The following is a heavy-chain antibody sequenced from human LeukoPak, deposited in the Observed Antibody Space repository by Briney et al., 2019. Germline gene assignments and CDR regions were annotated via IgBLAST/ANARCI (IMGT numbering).Heavy chain of an antibody. Sequence: ASVRVSCKASGYTFTSYDINWVRQATGQGLEWMGWMNPNSGNTGYAQKFQGRVTMTRNTSISTAYMELSRLRSEDTAVYYCARHMVRGVNNWFAHCGQGTLVTVSS. CDR2: MNPNSGNT. J-gene: IGHJ5*02. CDR3: ARHMVRGVNNWFAH. CDR1: GYTFTSYD. V-gene: IGHV1-8*01. D-gene: IGHD3-10*01.